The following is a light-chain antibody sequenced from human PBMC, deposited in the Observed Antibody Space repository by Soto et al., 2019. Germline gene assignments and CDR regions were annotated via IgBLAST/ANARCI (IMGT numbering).Light chain of an antibody. CDR2: DAS. Sequence: EIVLTQSPATPSLSPGERATLSCRASQSVSRYLAWYQQNPGQAPRHLIYDASNRATGIPARFSGSGSGTDFTLTISSLEPEDFAVYYCQQRSNWPPTFGQGTKLEIK. J-gene: IGKJ2*01. CDR3: QQRSNWPPT. CDR1: QSVSRY. V-gene: IGKV3-11*01.